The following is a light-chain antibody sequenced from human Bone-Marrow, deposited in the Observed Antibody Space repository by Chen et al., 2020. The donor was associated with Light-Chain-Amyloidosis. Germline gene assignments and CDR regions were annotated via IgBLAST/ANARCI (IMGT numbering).Light chain of an antibody. CDR3: SSYLGNNNWV. Sequence: HSALTQPPSASGSPGQSVTISCPGASSDVGGYTFVSWYQQHPGKAPKLMIHEVSKRPSGVPDRFSGYKSGNTASLTVSGLQAEDEADYYCSSYLGNNNWVFGGGTKLTVL. J-gene: IGLJ3*02. CDR1: SSDVGGYTF. V-gene: IGLV2-8*01. CDR2: EVS.